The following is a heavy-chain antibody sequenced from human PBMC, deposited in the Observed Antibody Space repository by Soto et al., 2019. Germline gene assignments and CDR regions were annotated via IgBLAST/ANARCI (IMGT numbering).Heavy chain of an antibody. CDR1: GFTFSAYW. Sequence: EVQLVESGGGLVQPGGSLRLSCAASGFTFSAYWMSWVRQAPGKGLEWVANIKQDGSERYYVDSVKGRFTISRDNGKNSLYLQMNSPRAEDTAVYYCPNRAGYLPSYFESWGQGTLVTVSS. CDR2: IKQDGSER. CDR3: PNRAGYLPSYFES. D-gene: IGHD5-12*01. J-gene: IGHJ4*02. V-gene: IGHV3-7*02.